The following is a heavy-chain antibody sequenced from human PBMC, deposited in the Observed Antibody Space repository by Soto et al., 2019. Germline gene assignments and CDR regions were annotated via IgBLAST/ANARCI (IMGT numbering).Heavy chain of an antibody. V-gene: IGHV3-30*18. J-gene: IGHJ6*02. CDR1: GFTFSSYG. CDR2: ISYDGSNK. CDR3: AKDEHLRITIFGVVMGYYYYGMDV. Sequence: GGSLRLSCAASGFTFSSYGMHWVRQAPGKGLEWVAVISYDGSNKYYADSVKGRFTISRDNSKNTLYLQMNSLRAEDTAVYYCAKDEHLRITIFGVVMGYYYYGMDVWGQGTTVTVSS. D-gene: IGHD3-3*01.